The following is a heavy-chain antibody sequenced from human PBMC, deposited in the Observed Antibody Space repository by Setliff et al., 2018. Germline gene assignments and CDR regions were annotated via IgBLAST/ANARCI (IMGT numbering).Heavy chain of an antibody. V-gene: IGHV4-59*08. J-gene: IGHJ6*03. D-gene: IGHD4-17*01. Sequence: SETLSLTCTVSGGSMTYYYWSWVRQPPGKGLEWIGNIFHGESISYNPSLKSRVTISVDTSKNQVSLKVRSVTAADTAVYFCARHRTIPVTTTNYYYHMDVWGKGIMVT. CDR3: ARHRTIPVTTTNYYYHMDV. CDR2: IFHGESI. CDR1: GGSMTYYY.